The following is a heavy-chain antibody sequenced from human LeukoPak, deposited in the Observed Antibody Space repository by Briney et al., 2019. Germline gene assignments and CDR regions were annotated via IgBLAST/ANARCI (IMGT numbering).Heavy chain of an antibody. Sequence: GGSLRLSCAASGFTVSSNYMSWVRQAPGKGLEWVSVISSSGSTYYADSVKGRFTISRDDSKNTVYLQMNSLGAEDTALYYCAKGGVATVDYFDYWGQGTLVTVSS. CDR2: ISSSGST. J-gene: IGHJ4*02. CDR3: AKGGVATVDYFDY. V-gene: IGHV3-66*03. D-gene: IGHD5-12*01. CDR1: GFTVSSNY.